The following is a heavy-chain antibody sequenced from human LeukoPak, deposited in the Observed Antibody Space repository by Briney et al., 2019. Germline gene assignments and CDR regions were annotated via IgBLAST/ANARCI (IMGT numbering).Heavy chain of an antibody. CDR2: IFYSGTT. CDR1: RGLITNNNYF. V-gene: IGHV4-39*07. Sequence: SETLSLTCTVSRGLITNNNYFWGWIRQAPGKGLEWIGNIFYSGTTYYNPSLPSLKGRITILVDTSKNQYSLKLRSVTAADTAVYYCASLRNRGGAFDNWGQGTAVTVSS. CDR3: ASLRNRGGAFDN. J-gene: IGHJ3*02. D-gene: IGHD4-11*01.